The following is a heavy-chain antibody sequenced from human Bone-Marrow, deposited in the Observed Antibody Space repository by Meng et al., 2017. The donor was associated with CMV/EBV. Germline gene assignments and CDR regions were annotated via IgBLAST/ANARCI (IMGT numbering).Heavy chain of an antibody. V-gene: IGHV4-4*02. D-gene: IGHD2-2*01. CDR2: IHHSGRS. CDR3: ASRYCSSTSCYRPYYFDY. Sequence: GSLRLSCAVSHGSISSGNWWSWVRQSPGKGLEWIGEIHHSGRSNYNPSLKTRVAISVDNSKNHFSLELSSVTAADTAVYYCASRYCSSTSCYRPYYFDYWGQGPLVTVSS. J-gene: IGHJ4*02. CDR1: HGSISSGNW.